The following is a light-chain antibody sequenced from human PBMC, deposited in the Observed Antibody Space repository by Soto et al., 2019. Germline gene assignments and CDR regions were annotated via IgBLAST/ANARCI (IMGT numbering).Light chain of an antibody. J-gene: IGKJ2*01. V-gene: IGKV1-5*01. CDR2: DAS. CDR3: QQYNGN. CDR1: QSISIW. Sequence: DIQMTQSPSTLSASVGDRVTITCRASQSISIWLAWFQQKPGKAPNLLIYDASSLKSGVPSRFSGSGSGTEFTLTISSLQPDDFATYYCQQYNGNFGQGTKLEIK.